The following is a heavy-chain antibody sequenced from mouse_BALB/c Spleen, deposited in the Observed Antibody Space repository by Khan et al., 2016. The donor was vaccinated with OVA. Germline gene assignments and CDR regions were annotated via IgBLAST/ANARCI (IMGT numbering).Heavy chain of an antibody. CDR2: INPSTGYT. D-gene: IGHD1-1*01. CDR3: ARRGQRWDFDY. V-gene: IGHV1-7*01. Sequence: QVQLKESGAELAKPGASVKMSCKASGYTFINYWILWVKQRPGQGLEWIGYINPSTGYTEYNQNFKDKATLTADKSSRTAYMQLSSLTSEDSAVYYCARRGQRWDFDYWGQGTTLTVSS. J-gene: IGHJ2*01. CDR1: GYTFINYW.